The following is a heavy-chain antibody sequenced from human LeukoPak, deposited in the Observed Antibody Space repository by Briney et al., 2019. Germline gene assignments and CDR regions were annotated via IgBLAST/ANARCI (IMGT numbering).Heavy chain of an antibody. CDR1: GYTFTSYG. CDR2: ISAYNGNT. V-gene: IGHV1-18*01. CDR3: VRDVLITMVRGVNNYYYYGMDV. J-gene: IGHJ6*02. Sequence: GASVKVSCKASGYTFTSYGISWVRQAPGQGLEWMGWISAYNGNTNYAQKLQGRVTMTTDTSTSTAYMELRSLRSDDTAVYYCVRDVLITMVRGVNNYYYYGMDVWGQGTTVTVSS. D-gene: IGHD3-10*01.